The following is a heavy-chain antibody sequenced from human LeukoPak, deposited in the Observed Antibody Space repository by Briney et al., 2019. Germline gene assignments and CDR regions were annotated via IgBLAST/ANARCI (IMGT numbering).Heavy chain of an antibody. CDR3: AGRYCSSTSCYSRLDDAFDI. V-gene: IGHV4-38-2*01. J-gene: IGHJ3*02. CDR1: GYSISSGYY. D-gene: IGHD2-2*02. CDR2: IYHSGST. Sequence: SETLSLTCAVSGYSISSGYYWGWIRQPPVKGLEWIGSIYHSGSTYYNPSLKSRVTISVDTSKNQFSLKLSSVTAADTAVYYCAGRYCSSTSCYSRLDDAFDIWGQGTMVTVSS.